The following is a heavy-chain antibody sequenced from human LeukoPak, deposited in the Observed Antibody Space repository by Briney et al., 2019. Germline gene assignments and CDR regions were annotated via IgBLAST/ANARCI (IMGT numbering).Heavy chain of an antibody. CDR2: IYYSGST. CDR3: ARASGDYEADY. D-gene: IGHD4-17*01. J-gene: IGHJ4*02. V-gene: IGHV4-59*01. Sequence: KSSETLSLTCAVYGGSFSGYYWSWIRQPPGKGLEWIGYIYYSGSTNYNPSLKSRVTISVDTSKNQLSLKLSSVTAADTAVYYCARASGDYEADYWGQGTLVTVSS. CDR1: GGSFSGYY.